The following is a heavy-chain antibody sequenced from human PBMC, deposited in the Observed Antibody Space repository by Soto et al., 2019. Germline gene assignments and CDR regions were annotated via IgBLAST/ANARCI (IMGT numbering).Heavy chain of an antibody. CDR2: IKQDGTGK. J-gene: IGHJ4*02. CDR3: ATGGTSLIVMVDFDD. D-gene: IGHD2-15*01. CDR1: GFTFSTYW. V-gene: IGHV3-7*01. Sequence: GGSLRLSCGASGFTFSTYWMTWVRQAPGKGLEWVANIKQDGTGKNYVDSVKGRFTISRDNAKNSLFLQMNSLRAEDTALYYCATGGTSLIVMVDFDDWGRGTLVTVSS.